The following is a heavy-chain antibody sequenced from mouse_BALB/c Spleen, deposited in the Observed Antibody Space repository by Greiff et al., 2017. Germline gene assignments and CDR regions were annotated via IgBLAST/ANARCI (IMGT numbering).Heavy chain of an antibody. CDR2: IDPSDSYT. Sequence: QVQLQQSGAELVKPGASVKLSCKASGYTFTSYWMHWVKQRPGQGLEWIGEIDPSDSYTNYNQKFKGKATLTVDKSSSTAYMQLSSLTSEDSAVYYCASGPGYFDYWGQGTTLTVSS. J-gene: IGHJ2*01. CDR1: GYTFTSYW. V-gene: IGHV1-69*02. CDR3: ASGPGYFDY.